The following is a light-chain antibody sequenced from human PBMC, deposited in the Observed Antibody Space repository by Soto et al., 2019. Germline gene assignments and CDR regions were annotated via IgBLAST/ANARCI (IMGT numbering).Light chain of an antibody. J-gene: IGLJ1*01. CDR2: DVN. CDR3: SSYTSSTTAV. V-gene: IGLV2-14*03. CDR1: SSDVGGYNY. Sequence: QSVLTQPASVSGSPGQSITISCTGTSSDVGGYNYVSWYQQHPGKAPKLMIYDVNDRPSGVSHRFSGSKSGNTASLSISGLQAEDEADYYCSSYTSSTTAVFGTGTKV.